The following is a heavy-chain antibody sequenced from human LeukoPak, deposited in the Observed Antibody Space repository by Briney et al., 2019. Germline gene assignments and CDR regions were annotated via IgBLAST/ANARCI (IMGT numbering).Heavy chain of an antibody. CDR1: GGSFSGYY. D-gene: IGHD4-17*01. Sequence: SETLSLTCAVYGGSFSGYYWSWIRQPPGKGLEWIGYIYYSGSTNYNPSLKSRVTISVDTSKNQFSLKLSSVTAADTAVYYCATSSDYGDGYDAFDIWGQGTMVTVSS. J-gene: IGHJ3*02. V-gene: IGHV4-59*08. CDR3: ATSSDYGDGYDAFDI. CDR2: IYYSGST.